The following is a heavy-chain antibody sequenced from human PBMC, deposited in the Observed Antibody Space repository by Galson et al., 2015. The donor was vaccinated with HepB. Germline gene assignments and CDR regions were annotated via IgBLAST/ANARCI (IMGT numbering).Heavy chain of an antibody. V-gene: IGHV3-15*07. Sequence: SLRLSCAAPGFTFSNAWMNWVRQAPGKGLEWVGRIKSKTDGGTTDYVAPVKVRFTISRDDSKNTLYLQMNSLKTEDTAVYYCTTDQNYYDSSGYHIAYFDYWGQGTLVTVSS. CDR3: TTDQNYYDSSGYHIAYFDY. J-gene: IGHJ4*02. CDR1: GFTFSNAW. D-gene: IGHD3-22*01. CDR2: IKSKTDGGTT.